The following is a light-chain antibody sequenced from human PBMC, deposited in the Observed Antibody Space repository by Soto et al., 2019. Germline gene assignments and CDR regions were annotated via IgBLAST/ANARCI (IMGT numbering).Light chain of an antibody. CDR2: GAS. J-gene: IGKJ1*01. V-gene: IGKV3-15*01. CDR1: QSVSSS. CDR3: QQYYNWRPR. Sequence: EVVTTHSPATLSVSPLDTATLSFRASQSVSSSVAWYQQKPGQPPRLLIYGASTRATGVPARFSGSGSGTEFTLTISRLQSEDFAIYYCQQYYNWRPRFGQGTKWIS.